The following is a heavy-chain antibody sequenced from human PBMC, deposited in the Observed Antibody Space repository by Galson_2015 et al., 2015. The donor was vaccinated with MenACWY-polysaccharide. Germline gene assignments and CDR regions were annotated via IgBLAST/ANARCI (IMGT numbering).Heavy chain of an antibody. J-gene: IGHJ4*02. Sequence: SLRLSCAASGFTFSNYWMSWVRQAPGKGLEWVANIKQDGSEKYYVDSVKGRFTISRDNAKTSLYLQMNSVRAEDTAMYYCASQTWTGYFDYWGQGILVTVSS. CDR1: GFTFSNYW. V-gene: IGHV3-7*03. CDR2: IKQDGSEK. CDR3: ASQTWTGYFDY. D-gene: IGHD3-10*01.